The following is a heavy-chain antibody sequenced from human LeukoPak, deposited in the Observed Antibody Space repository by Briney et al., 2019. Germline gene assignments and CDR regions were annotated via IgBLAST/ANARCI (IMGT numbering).Heavy chain of an antibody. Sequence: GGSLRLSCAASGFRVSAKYMGWVRQAPGKGLEWVSVIYNSAETSYVDSVKGRVTISRDNSENALYLQMNTLGDEDTAVYYCAGATQWLAYEYWGQGTLVTVSS. CDR3: AGATQWLAYEY. J-gene: IGHJ4*02. D-gene: IGHD6-19*01. CDR1: GFRVSAKY. V-gene: IGHV3-53*01. CDR2: IYNSAET.